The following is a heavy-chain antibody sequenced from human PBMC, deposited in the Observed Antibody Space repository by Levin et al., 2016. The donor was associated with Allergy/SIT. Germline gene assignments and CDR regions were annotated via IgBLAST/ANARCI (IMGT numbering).Heavy chain of an antibody. CDR2: ISGSGGST. D-gene: IGHD1-26*01. J-gene: IGHJ4*02. CDR1: GFTFSSYA. CDR3: ANNLGSYYVRRSG. V-gene: IGHV3-23*01. Sequence: GGSLRLSCAAPGFTFSSYAMSWVRQAPGKGLEWVSAISGSGGSTYYADSVKGRFTISRDNSKNTLYLQMNSLRAEDTAVYYCANNLGSYYVRRSGWGQGTLVTVSS.